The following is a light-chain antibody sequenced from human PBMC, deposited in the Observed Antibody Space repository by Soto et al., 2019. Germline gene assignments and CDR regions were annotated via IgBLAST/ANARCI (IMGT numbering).Light chain of an antibody. J-gene: IGKJ4*01. V-gene: IGKV3-20*01. CDR2: GTS. Sequence: PGERATLSCRASQSVSIYLNWYQQKPGQAPRLLIYGTSNRATGIPDRFSGSGSGTDFALTISRLEPEDFAMYYCQQYDTSPLTFGGGTKVDI. CDR3: QQYDTSPLT. CDR1: QSVSIY.